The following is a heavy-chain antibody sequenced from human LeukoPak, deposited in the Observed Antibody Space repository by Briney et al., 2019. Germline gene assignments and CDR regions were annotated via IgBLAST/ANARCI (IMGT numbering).Heavy chain of an antibody. V-gene: IGHV4-59*01. D-gene: IGHD3-3*01. Sequence: SETLSLTCTVSGGSISSYYWSWLRQPPGKGLGWIGYIYYSGSTNYNPSLKSRVTISVDTSKNQFSLKLSSVTAADTAVYYCARAAHGYDFWSGYLDWGQGTLVTVSS. CDR1: GGSISSYY. CDR3: ARAAHGYDFWSGYLD. CDR2: IYYSGST. J-gene: IGHJ4*02.